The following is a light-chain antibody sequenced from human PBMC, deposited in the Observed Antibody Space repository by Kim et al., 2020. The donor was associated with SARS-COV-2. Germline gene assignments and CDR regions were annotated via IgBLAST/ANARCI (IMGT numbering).Light chain of an antibody. J-gene: IGLJ1*01. Sequence: QSALTQPASVSGSPGQSITISCTGSSSDVGGYNYVSWYQQHPGKAPKLMISDVSERPSGVSNRFSGSKSDSTASLTISGLQFEDEADYYCSSYTSSNTYVFGTGTKVTVL. V-gene: IGLV2-14*03. CDR3: SSYTSSNTYV. CDR1: SSDVGGYNY. CDR2: DVS.